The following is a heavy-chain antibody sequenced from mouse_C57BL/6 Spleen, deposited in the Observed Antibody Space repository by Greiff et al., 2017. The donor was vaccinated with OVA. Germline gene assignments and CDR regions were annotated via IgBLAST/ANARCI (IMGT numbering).Heavy chain of an antibody. CDR1: GYSFTGYY. V-gene: IGHV1-42*01. CDR3: ARSRGEAWFAY. CDR2: INPSTCGT. J-gene: IGHJ3*01. Sequence: EVQLKESGPELVKPGASVKISCKASGYSFTGYYMNWVKQSPEKSLEWIGEINPSTCGTTYNQKFKAKATLTVDKSSSTAYMQLKSLTSEDSAVYYCARSRGEAWFAYWGQGTLVTVSA.